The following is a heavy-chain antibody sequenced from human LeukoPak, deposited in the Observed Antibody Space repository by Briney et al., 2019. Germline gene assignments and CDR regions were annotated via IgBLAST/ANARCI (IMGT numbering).Heavy chain of an antibody. CDR1: GGSISSGGYY. CDR2: IYYSGST. D-gene: IGHD5-18*01. Sequence: PSETLSLTCTVSGGSISSGGYYWSWIRQHPGEGLEWIGYIYYSGSTYYNPSLKSRVTISVDTSKNQFSLKLSSVTAADTAVYYCARDGYSYGSRLVDYWGQGTLVTVSS. CDR3: ARDGYSYGSRLVDY. J-gene: IGHJ4*02. V-gene: IGHV4-31*03.